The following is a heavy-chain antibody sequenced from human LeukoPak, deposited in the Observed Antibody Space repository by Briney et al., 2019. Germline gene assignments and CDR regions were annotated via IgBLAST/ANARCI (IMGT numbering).Heavy chain of an antibody. J-gene: IGHJ3*02. Sequence: SETLSLTCTVSGGSISSGDYYWSWIRQPPGKGLEWIGYIYYSGSTYYNPSLKSRGTISVDTSKNQFSLKLSSVTAADTAVYYCAREGEDYYDSSGYYLGRAAFDIWGQGTMVTVSS. V-gene: IGHV4-30-4*08. CDR2: IYYSGST. CDR1: GGSISSGDYY. D-gene: IGHD3-22*01. CDR3: AREGEDYYDSSGYYLGRAAFDI.